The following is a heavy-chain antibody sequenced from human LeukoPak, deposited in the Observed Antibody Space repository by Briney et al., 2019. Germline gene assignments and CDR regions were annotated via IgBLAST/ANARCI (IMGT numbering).Heavy chain of an antibody. V-gene: IGHV4-34*01. D-gene: IGHD3-10*01. CDR2: INHSGST. CDR3: ARGKYIDSGSYNVFDY. J-gene: IGHJ4*02. Sequence: SETLSLTCAVYGGSFSGYYWSWIRQPPGKGLEWIGEINHSGSTNYNPSLKSRVTISQDTSENQLSLKVRSVTAADTAVYYCARGKYIDSGSYNVFDYWGQGTLVTVSS. CDR1: GGSFSGYY.